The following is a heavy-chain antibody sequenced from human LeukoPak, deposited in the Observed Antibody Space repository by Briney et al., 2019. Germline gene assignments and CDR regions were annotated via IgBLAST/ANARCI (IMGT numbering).Heavy chain of an antibody. CDR3: AKGAGIVVPGTILH. CDR2: ISDTGRLS. J-gene: IGHJ4*02. CDR1: GFTFSSSA. Sequence: GGSLRLSCAASGFTFSSSAMSWVRQAPGKGLEWVAAISDTGRLSYCADSVNGRFTISRDNSKNTLSLQMNSLRAADTAVYYCAKGAGIVVPGTILHWGQGILVIVSS. D-gene: IGHD6-19*01. V-gene: IGHV3-23*01.